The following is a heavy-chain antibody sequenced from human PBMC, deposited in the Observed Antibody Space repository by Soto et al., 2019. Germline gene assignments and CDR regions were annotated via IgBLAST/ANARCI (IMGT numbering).Heavy chain of an antibody. J-gene: IGHJ6*02. CDR1: GESFSGYY. V-gene: IGHV4-34*01. D-gene: IGHD5-18*01. Sequence: SETLSLTCAVYGESFSGYYWSWIRQTPGKGLEWIGEIHHSGSTNYNPSLKSRVTISVDTAKNQFSLKLSSVTAAATAVYYCARGPWGIQLWLPYYYYGMDVWGQGTTVTVSS. CDR2: IHHSGST. CDR3: ARGPWGIQLWLPYYYYGMDV.